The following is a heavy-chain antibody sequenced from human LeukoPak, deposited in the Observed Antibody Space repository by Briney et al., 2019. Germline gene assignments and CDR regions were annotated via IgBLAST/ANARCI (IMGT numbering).Heavy chain of an antibody. CDR3: ARGRGSPYYVEAFDV. CDR2: LYYSGST. J-gene: IGHJ3*01. Sequence: SETLSLTCTVSGGCISSYYWSWIRQPAGKGPEWIGHLYYSGSTTYNPSLESRVTMSVDTSRKQISLKLNSVAAADTAVYYCARGRGSPYYVEAFDVWGQGTVVTVSS. CDR1: GGCISSYY. V-gene: IGHV4-4*07. D-gene: IGHD3-22*01.